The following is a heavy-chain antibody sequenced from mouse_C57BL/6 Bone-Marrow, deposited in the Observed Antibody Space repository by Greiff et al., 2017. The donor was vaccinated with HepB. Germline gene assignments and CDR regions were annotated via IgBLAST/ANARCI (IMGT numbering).Heavy chain of an antibody. J-gene: IGHJ3*01. Sequence: EVQLMESGGGLVKPGGSLKLSCAASGFTFSDYGMHWVRQAPEKGLEWVAYISSGSSTIYYADTVKGRFTISRDNAKNTLFLQMTSLRSEDTAMYYCASPDGYYVGFAYWGQGTLVTVSA. CDR3: ASPDGYYVGFAY. D-gene: IGHD2-3*01. CDR2: ISSGSSTI. CDR1: GFTFSDYG. V-gene: IGHV5-17*01.